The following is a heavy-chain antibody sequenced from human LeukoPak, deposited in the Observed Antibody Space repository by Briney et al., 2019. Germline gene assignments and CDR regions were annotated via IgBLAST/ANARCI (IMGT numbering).Heavy chain of an antibody. J-gene: IGHJ4*02. Sequence: GGSLRLSCAASGFTFSSYSMNWVRQAPGKGLEWVSSITSSGRYIYYADSVKGRFTISRDNAKNSLYLQMNSLRAEDTAVYYCARDWVVGATTLAKFDYRGQGTLVTVSS. D-gene: IGHD1-26*01. CDR2: ITSSGRYI. CDR1: GFTFSSYS. CDR3: ARDWVVGATTLAKFDY. V-gene: IGHV3-21*01.